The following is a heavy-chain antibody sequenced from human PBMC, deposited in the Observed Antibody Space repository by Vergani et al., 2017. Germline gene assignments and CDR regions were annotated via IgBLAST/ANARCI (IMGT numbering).Heavy chain of an antibody. CDR2: ISWNSGSI. V-gene: IGHV3-9*01. Sequence: EVQLVESGGGLVQPCRSLRLSCAASGFTFDDYAMHWVRQAPGKGLEWVSGISWNSGSIGYADSVKGRFTISRDNAKNSLYLQMNSLRAEDTALYYCAKDLLEYSSFSSTNDYWGQGTLVTVSS. CDR3: AKDLLEYSSFSSTNDY. J-gene: IGHJ4*02. CDR1: GFTFDDYA. D-gene: IGHD6-6*01.